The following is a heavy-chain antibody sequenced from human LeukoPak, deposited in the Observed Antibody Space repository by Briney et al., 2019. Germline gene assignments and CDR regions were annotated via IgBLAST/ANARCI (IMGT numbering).Heavy chain of an antibody. CDR1: GYTFTSYG. CDR3: ASGPRGWWNAGLDY. D-gene: IGHD1-1*01. CDR2: ISAYNGNT. V-gene: IGHV1-18*01. Sequence: ASVKVSCKASGYTFTSYGISWVRQAPGQGLEWMGWISAYNGNTNYAQKLQGRVTMTTDTSTSTAYMELRSLRSEDTAVYYCASGPRGWWNAGLDYWGQGTLVTVSS. J-gene: IGHJ4*02.